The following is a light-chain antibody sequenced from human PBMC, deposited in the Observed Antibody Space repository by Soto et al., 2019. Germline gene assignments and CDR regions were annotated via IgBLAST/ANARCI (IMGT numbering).Light chain of an antibody. J-gene: IGKJ4*01. CDR2: GAS. V-gene: IGKV3-20*01. CDR3: QQYAESPLT. CDR1: QSSGKSY. Sequence: ETVLTQSPGTVSLSPGEIATLSCRASQSSGKSYLAWFQHKPGQAPRLLIYGASTRATGIPDRFRGSGSGTDFTLTVSRLESEDFAVYYCQQYAESPLTFGGGTKVEIK.